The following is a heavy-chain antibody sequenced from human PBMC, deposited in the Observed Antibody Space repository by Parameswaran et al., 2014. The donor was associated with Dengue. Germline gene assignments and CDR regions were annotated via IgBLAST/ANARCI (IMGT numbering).Heavy chain of an antibody. V-gene: IGHV7-4-1*02. CDR2: INTNTGNP. D-gene: IGHD4-17*01. J-gene: IGHJ6*02. CDR3: ARSYGDYGVYYYYGMDV. Sequence: WVRQAPGQGLEWMGWINTNTGNPTYAQGFTGRFVFSLDTSVSTAYLQISSLKAEDTAVYYCARSYGDYGVYYYYGMDVWGQGTTVTSP.